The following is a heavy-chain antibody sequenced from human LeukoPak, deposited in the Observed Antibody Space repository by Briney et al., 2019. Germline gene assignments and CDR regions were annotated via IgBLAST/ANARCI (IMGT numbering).Heavy chain of an antibody. J-gene: IGHJ4*02. Sequence: SETLSLTCTVSGASISSYYWTWIRQPAGTGQEWIGRIYTSGTTNYNPSLKRRVTMSVDTSKNQLSLQLSSVTAADTAVYYSARLLADSSSSRGFDYWGQGTLVTVSS. D-gene: IGHD2-2*01. V-gene: IGHV4-4*07. CDR1: GASISSYY. CDR2: IYTSGTT. CDR3: ARLLADSSSSRGFDY.